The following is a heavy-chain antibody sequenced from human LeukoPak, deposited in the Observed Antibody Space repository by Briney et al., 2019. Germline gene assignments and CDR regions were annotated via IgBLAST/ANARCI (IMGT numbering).Heavy chain of an antibody. Sequence: SETLSLTCTVSGGSISSSSYYWGWIRQPPGKGLEWIGSTYYSGSTYYNPSLKSRVTISVDTSKNQFSLKLSSVTAADTAVYYCARLGWELLQGYHYWGQGTLVTVSS. D-gene: IGHD1-26*01. CDR1: GGSISSSSYY. CDR2: TYYSGST. V-gene: IGHV4-39*01. CDR3: ARLGWELLQGYHY. J-gene: IGHJ4*02.